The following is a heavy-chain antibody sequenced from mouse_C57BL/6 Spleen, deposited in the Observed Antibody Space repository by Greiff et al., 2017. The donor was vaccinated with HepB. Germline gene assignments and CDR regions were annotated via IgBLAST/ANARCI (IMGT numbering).Heavy chain of an antibody. J-gene: IGHJ4*01. D-gene: IGHD1-1*01. V-gene: IGHV1-4*01. CDR1: GYTFTSYT. Sequence: VQVVESGAELARPGASVKMSCKASGYTFTSYTMHWVKQRPGQGLEWIGYINPSSGYTKYNQKFKDKATLTADKSSSTAYMQLSSLTSEDSAVYYCAREGGSSYYYAMDYWGQGTSVTVSS. CDR2: INPSSGYT. CDR3: AREGGSSYYYAMDY.